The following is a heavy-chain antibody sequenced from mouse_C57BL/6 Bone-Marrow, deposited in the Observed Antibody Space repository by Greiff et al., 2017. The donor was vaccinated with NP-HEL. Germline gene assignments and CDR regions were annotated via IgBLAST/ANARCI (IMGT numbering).Heavy chain of an antibody. CDR2: IDPSDSYT. CDR3: ARGGC. Sequence: QVQLQQPGAELVKPGASVKLSCKASGYTFTSYWMQWVKQRPGQGLEWIGEIDPSDSYTNYNQKFKGKATLTVDTSSSTAYMQLSSLTSEDSAVYYCARGGCWGQGTLVTVSA. J-gene: IGHJ3*01. CDR1: GYTFTSYW. V-gene: IGHV1-50*01.